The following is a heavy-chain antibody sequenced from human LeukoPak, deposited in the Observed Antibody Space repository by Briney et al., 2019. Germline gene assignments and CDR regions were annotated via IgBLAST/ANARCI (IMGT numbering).Heavy chain of an antibody. D-gene: IGHD4-17*01. Sequence: ASVKVSCKASGYTFTGYYMHWVRQAPGQGLEWMGWINPNSGGTNYAQKFQGRVTMTRDTSISTACMELSRLRSDDTAVYYCAFLEVTTPPFDYWGQGTLVTVSS. CDR2: INPNSGGT. J-gene: IGHJ4*02. CDR1: GYTFTGYY. V-gene: IGHV1-2*02. CDR3: AFLEVTTPPFDY.